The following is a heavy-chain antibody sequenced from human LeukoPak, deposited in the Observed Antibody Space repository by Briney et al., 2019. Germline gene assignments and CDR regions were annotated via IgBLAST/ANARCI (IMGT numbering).Heavy chain of an antibody. J-gene: IGHJ4*02. CDR1: GYSFTSYW. CDR2: IFPGDSDT. CDR3: ARSGLGYCSGTNCYVPFDY. Sequence: HGESLKISCKGSGYSFTSYWIGWVRQMPGKGLEWMGIIFPGDSDTRYSPSFQGQVTISADKSISTAYLQWSSLKASDTAMYYCARSGLGYCSGTNCYVPFDYWGQGTPVTVSS. V-gene: IGHV5-51*01. D-gene: IGHD2-2*01.